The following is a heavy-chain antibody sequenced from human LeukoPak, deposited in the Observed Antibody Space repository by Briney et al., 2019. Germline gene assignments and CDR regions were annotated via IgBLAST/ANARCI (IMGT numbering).Heavy chain of an antibody. CDR3: ARASLGYCSTTSCYRWFDP. V-gene: IGHV5-51*01. CDR1: GYIFTNSW. D-gene: IGHD2-2*02. J-gene: IGHJ5*02. CDR2: IYPGDSDT. Sequence: GESLQISCKGSGYIFTNSWIGWVRQMPGKGLEWMGIIYPGDSDTRYSPSFQGQVTISADKSISTAFLQWNSLKASDTAMYYCARASLGYCSTTSCYRWFDPWGQGTLVTVSS.